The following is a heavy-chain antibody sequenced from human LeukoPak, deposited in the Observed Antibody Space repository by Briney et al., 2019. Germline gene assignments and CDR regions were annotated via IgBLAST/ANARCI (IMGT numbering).Heavy chain of an antibody. Sequence: GGSLRLSCAASGFTFSSYAMSWVRQAPGKGLEWVSAISGSGGGTYYADSVKGRFTISRDNSKNTLYLQMNSLRAEDTAVYYCAKDPQQWLVQGFDPWGQGTLVTVSS. CDR1: GFTFSSYA. D-gene: IGHD6-19*01. CDR3: AKDPQQWLVQGFDP. J-gene: IGHJ5*02. V-gene: IGHV3-23*01. CDR2: ISGSGGGT.